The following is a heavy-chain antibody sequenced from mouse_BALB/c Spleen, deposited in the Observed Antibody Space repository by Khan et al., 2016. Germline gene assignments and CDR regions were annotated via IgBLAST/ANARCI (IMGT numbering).Heavy chain of an antibody. CDR2: ILPGSGST. CDR3: ARPYGNIPHYYAMDD. J-gene: IGHJ4*01. V-gene: IGHV1-9*01. D-gene: IGHD1-1*01. CDR1: GYTFTSYW. Sequence: QVQLQQSGAELMKPGASVKISCKSTGYTFTSYWIEWVKQRPGHGLEWIGEILPGSGSTNYNENFKGKATFTADTSSNTAYMQLSSLTSEDSAVYYWARPYGNIPHYYAMDDWGQGTSVTVSS.